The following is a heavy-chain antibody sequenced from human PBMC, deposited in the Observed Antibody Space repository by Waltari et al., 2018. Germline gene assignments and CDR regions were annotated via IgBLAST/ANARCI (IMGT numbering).Heavy chain of an antibody. CDR1: GYTFTSYD. D-gene: IGHD3-3*01. CDR3: ARVQRYYDFWSAPDDV. CDR2: MNPNSGNT. Sequence: QVQLVQSGAEVKKPGASVKVSCKASGYTFTSYDINWVRQATGQGLEWMGWMNPNSGNTGYAQKFQGRVTITRNTSISTAYMELSSLRSEDTAVYYCARVQRYYDFWSAPDDVWGQGTTVTVSS. J-gene: IGHJ6*02. V-gene: IGHV1-8*03.